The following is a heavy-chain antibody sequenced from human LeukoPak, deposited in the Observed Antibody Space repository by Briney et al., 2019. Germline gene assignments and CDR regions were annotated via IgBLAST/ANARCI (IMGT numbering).Heavy chain of an antibody. CDR1: GYTFTSYD. Sequence: ASVKVSCKASGYTFTSYDINWVRQATGQGLEWMGWMNPNSGNTGYAQKFQGRVTMTTDTSTSTAYMELRSLRSDDTAVYYCARAGYSSGRRDFDYWGQGTLVTVSS. D-gene: IGHD6-25*01. CDR2: MNPNSGNT. CDR3: ARAGYSSGRRDFDY. J-gene: IGHJ4*02. V-gene: IGHV1-8*01.